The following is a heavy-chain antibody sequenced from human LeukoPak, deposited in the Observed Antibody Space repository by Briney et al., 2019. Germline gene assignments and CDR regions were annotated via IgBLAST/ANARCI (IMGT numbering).Heavy chain of an antibody. J-gene: IGHJ4*02. Sequence: GGSLRLSCAASGFTFSSYEMNWVRQAPGKGLEWASYISGSGNTIYYADSVMGRFTISRDNAKNSLYLQMNSLRAEDTAVYYCARLYYRAIDYWGQGTLVTVSS. CDR3: ARLYYRAIDY. CDR1: GFTFSSYE. D-gene: IGHD4-11*01. CDR2: ISGSGNTI. V-gene: IGHV3-48*03.